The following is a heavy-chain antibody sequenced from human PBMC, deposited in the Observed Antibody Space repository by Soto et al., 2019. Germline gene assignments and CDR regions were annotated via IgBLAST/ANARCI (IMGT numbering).Heavy chain of an antibody. CDR2: IGSSGADI. J-gene: IGHJ6*02. CDR1: GFTFNRYA. V-gene: IGHV3-23*01. Sequence: GGSLRLSCAASGFTFNRYAMNWVRQTPGKGLEWVSCIGSSGADIYYTDSVKGRFTISRDNSKSTLYLHMTSLSAEDTAIYYRANDWRGGYYDMDVWGQGTAVTVSS. CDR3: ANDWRGGYYDMDV. D-gene: IGHD3-3*01.